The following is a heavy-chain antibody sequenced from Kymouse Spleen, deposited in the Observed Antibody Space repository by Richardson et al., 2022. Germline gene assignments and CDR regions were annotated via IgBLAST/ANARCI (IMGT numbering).Heavy chain of an antibody. D-gene: IGHD3-3*01. CDR2: IWYDGSNK. CDR1: GFTFSSYG. V-gene: IGHV3-33*01. Sequence: QVQLVESGGGVVQPGRSLRLSCAASGFTFSSYGMHWVRQAPGKGLEWVAVIWYDGSNKYYADSVKGRFTISRDNSKNTLYLQMNSLRAEDTAVYYCARDTHYDFWSGYYSDYYYGMDVWGQGTTVTVSS. CDR3: ARDTHYDFWSGYYSDYYYGMDV. J-gene: IGHJ6*02.